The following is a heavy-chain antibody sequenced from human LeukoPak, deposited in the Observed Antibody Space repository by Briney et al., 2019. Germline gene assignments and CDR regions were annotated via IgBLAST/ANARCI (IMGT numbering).Heavy chain of an antibody. CDR1: GFTFSPYA. CDR3: VKGRGYYYYYGMDV. CDR2: MNSNGGTP. V-gene: IGHV3-64D*06. J-gene: IGHJ6*04. Sequence: TGGSLRLSCSASGFTFSPYAMNWVRQAPGKGLEYVSAMNSNGGTPYYADSVQGRFTISRDDSKNTLYLQMSSLRAEDTAVYYCVKGRGYYYYYGMDVWGRGTMVIVSS.